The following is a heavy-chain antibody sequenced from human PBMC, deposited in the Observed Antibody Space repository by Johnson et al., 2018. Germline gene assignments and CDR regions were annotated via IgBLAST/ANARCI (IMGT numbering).Heavy chain of an antibody. Sequence: QLVESGGGSVKPGGSLRISCVASGFTFSKSWMNWVRQTPGKGLEWVGRIKSNIDGGTRDYAAPLKGTFTMSRDDSRNTLYLQMNSLKTEDTGVYYCTTGAFDYWGRGTQVTVSA. J-gene: IGHJ4*02. CDR1: GFTFSKSW. CDR2: IKSNIDGGTR. V-gene: IGHV3-15*07. CDR3: TTGAFDY.